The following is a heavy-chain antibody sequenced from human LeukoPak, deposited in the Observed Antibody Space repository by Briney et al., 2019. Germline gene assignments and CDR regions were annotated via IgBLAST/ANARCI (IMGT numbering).Heavy chain of an antibody. D-gene: IGHD6-6*01. J-gene: IGHJ3*02. CDR2: IYHSGST. CDR3: GGYSSSSAAFDI. Sequence: SETLSLTCTVSGGSISSGGYYWSWIRQPPGKGLEWIGYIYHSGSTYYNPSLKSRVTISVDRSKNQFSLKLSSVTAADTAVYYCGGYSSSSAAFDIWGQGTMVTVSS. CDR1: GGSISSGGYY. V-gene: IGHV4-30-2*01.